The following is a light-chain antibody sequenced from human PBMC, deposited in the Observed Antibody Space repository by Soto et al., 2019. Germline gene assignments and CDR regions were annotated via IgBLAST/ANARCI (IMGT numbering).Light chain of an antibody. J-gene: IGKJ4*01. Sequence: DIQMTQSPSSLSASVGDRVTITCRASQSISSYLNWYQQKPGKAPKLLIYAASSLQSGVPSRFXXSGSGTDFTLTISSLQPEDFATYYCQQSYSTPPALTFGGGTKVEIK. CDR3: QQSYSTPPALT. CDR1: QSISSY. V-gene: IGKV1-39*01. CDR2: AAS.